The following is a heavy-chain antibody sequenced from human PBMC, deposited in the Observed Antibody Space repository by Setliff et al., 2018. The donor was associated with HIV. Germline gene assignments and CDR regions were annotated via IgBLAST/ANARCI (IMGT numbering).Heavy chain of an antibody. D-gene: IGHD6-6*01. V-gene: IGHV3-21*01. CDR2: ISYGSTYI. Sequence: LRLSCVASGLTFNRYWMSWVRQVPGKGLEWVSSISYGSTYIYQSDSVRGRFTISRDDAKKSLYLQMNSLGVEDTAVYYCARARYMDVWGKGTTVTVSS. J-gene: IGHJ6*03. CDR3: ARARYMDV. CDR1: GLTFNRYW.